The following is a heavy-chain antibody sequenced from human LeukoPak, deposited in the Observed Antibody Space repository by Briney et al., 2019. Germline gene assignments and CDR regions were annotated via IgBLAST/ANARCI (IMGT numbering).Heavy chain of an antibody. J-gene: IGHJ3*02. CDR2: ISDYNGDT. Sequence: ASVKVSCKASGYTFTSYGISWVRQAPGRGLEWMGWISDYNGDTNYAQKLQGRVTMTTDTSTSTAYMELRSLRSDDTVVYCARDLLYCGGDCYHDAFDIWGQGTMVTVSS. CDR3: ARDLLYCGGDCYHDAFDI. V-gene: IGHV1-18*01. D-gene: IGHD2-21*02. CDR1: GYTFTSYG.